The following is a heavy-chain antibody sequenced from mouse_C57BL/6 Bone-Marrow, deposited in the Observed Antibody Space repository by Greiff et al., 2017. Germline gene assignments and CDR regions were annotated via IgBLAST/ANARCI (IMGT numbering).Heavy chain of an antibody. Sequence: VQLQQSGPVLVKPGASVKMSCKASGYTFTDYYMNWVKQSHGKSLEWIGVINPYNGGTSYNQKFKGKATLTVDKSSSTAYMELNSLTSEDSAVYYCDYYGSSPCDYWGQGTTLTVSS. V-gene: IGHV1-19*01. CDR3: DYYGSSPCDY. D-gene: IGHD1-1*01. CDR2: INPYNGGT. CDR1: GYTFTDYY. J-gene: IGHJ2*01.